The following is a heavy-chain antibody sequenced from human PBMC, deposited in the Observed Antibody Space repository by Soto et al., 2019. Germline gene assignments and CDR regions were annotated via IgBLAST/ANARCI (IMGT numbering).Heavy chain of an antibody. V-gene: IGHV3-23*01. Sequence: GGSLRLSCAASGFIFENFGMSWVRQAPGKGLEWISSISGSGFKKYYADSVKGRFTISRDNSKSTVYLQMNSLRAEDTAVYYCARDLGESSGWYSGYYYGMDVWGQGTTVTVSS. CDR3: ARDLGESSGWYSGYYYGMDV. CDR1: GFIFENFG. J-gene: IGHJ6*02. CDR2: ISGSGFKK. D-gene: IGHD6-19*01.